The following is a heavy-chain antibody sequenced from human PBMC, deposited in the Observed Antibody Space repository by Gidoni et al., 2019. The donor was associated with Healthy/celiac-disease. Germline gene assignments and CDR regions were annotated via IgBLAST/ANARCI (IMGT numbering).Heavy chain of an antibody. CDR3: ARGKGILRPHYFDY. J-gene: IGHJ4*02. CDR1: GGSFSGYY. CDR2: INHSGST. D-gene: IGHD3-9*01. Sequence: QVQLQQWCAGLLKPSQTLCRTSAVYGGSFSGYYWSWTRQPPGKGLEWIGEINHSGSTKYNRSLKRRVTISVDTSKNQFSLKLSSVTAADTAVYYCARGKGILRPHYFDYWGQGTLVTVSS. V-gene: IGHV4-34*01.